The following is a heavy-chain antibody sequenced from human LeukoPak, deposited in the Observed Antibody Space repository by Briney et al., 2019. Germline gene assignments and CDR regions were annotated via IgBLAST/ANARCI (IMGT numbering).Heavy chain of an antibody. J-gene: IGHJ4*02. CDR3: AKGGITMGIIDY. D-gene: IGHD3-10*01. CDR1: GLTFSTYA. Sequence: GGSLRLSCAASGLTFSTYAMNWVRQAPGKGLEWVSGISGSGDNTYNADSVKGRFTISRDNSKNTLYLQMNSLRAEDTAVYYCAKGGITMGIIDYWGQGTLVTVSS. V-gene: IGHV3-23*01. CDR2: ISGSGDNT.